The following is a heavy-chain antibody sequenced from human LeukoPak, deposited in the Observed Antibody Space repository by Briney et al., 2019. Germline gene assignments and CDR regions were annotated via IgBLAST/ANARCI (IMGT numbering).Heavy chain of an antibody. CDR2: IYYSGST. CDR3: ARDYGRWLVTYYYYGMDV. J-gene: IGHJ6*02. CDR1: GGSISSSSYY. Sequence: SETLSLTCTVSGGSISSSSYYWGWIRQPPGKGLEWIGSIYYSGSTYYNPSLKSRVTISVDTSKNQFSLKLSSVTAADTAVYYCARDYGRWLVTYYYYGMDVWGQGTTVTVSS. V-gene: IGHV4-39*07. D-gene: IGHD6-19*01.